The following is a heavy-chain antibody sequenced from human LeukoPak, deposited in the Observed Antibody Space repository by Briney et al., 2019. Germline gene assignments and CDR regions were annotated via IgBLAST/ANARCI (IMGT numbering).Heavy chain of an antibody. CDR1: GFTFSSYA. Sequence: PGGSLRLSCSASGFTFSSYAMHWVRQAPGKGLEYVSAISSNGGSTYYADSVKGRFTISRDNSKNTLYLQMSSLRAEDTAVYYCVKDLEDVLRYFDLWGRGTLVTVSS. D-gene: IGHD3-3*01. CDR3: VKDLEDVLRYFDL. CDR2: ISSNGGST. V-gene: IGHV3-64D*06. J-gene: IGHJ2*01.